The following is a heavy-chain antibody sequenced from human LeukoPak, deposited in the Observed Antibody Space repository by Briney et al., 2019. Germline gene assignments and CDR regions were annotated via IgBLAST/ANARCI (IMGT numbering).Heavy chain of an antibody. CDR3: AKDFPAVAD. CDR1: GFTFSSYA. J-gene: IGHJ4*02. D-gene: IGHD2-15*01. Sequence: GGSLRLSCVASGFTFSSYAMSWVRQAPGKGLEWVPTISASGGTTYYTDSLKGRFTISRDNSKNTVYLQMNSLRAEDTAVYYCAKDFPAVADWGQGTLVTVSA. CDR2: ISASGGTT. V-gene: IGHV3-23*01.